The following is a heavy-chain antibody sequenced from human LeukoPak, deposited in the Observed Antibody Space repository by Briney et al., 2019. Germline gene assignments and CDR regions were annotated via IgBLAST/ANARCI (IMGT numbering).Heavy chain of an antibody. J-gene: IGHJ3*02. V-gene: IGHV3-23*01. CDR2: LSGSGGST. CDR1: GFTFSSYA. D-gene: IGHD3-22*01. CDR3: AKHRLSYGDDSSDAFDI. Sequence: GESLRLSCAASGFTFSSYAMSWVRQAPGKGLEWVSALSGSGGSTYYADSVKGRFTISRDNSKNTLYLQMNSLRAEDTAVYYCAKHRLSYGDDSSDAFDIWGQGTMVTVSS.